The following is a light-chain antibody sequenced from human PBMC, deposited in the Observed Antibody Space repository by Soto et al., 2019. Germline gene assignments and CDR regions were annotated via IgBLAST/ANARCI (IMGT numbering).Light chain of an antibody. J-gene: IGLJ2*01. V-gene: IGLV2-14*03. CDR1: SSDVGAYNH. Sequence: QSALTQPASVSGSPGQSITISCTGTSSDVGAYNHVSWYQQHPGKAPKLMIYDVSIRPSGVSNRLSGSKSDNPASLTISGLQSEDEADYYCSSHTLRSTLVLGGGTKLTVL. CDR3: SSHTLRSTLV. CDR2: DVS.